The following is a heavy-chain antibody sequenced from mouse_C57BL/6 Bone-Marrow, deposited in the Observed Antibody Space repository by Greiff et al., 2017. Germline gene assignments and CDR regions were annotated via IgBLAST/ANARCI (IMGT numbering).Heavy chain of an antibody. CDR1: GYTFTSYW. Sequence: QVQLQQPGAELVRPGTSVKLSCKASGYTFTSYWMHWVKQRPGQGLEWIGVIDPSDSYTNYNQKFKGKATLTVDTSSSTAYMQLSSLTSDDSAVYYCARGSSGYYFDYWGQGTTLTVSS. D-gene: IGHD3-2*02. J-gene: IGHJ2*01. V-gene: IGHV1-59*01. CDR3: ARGSSGYYFDY. CDR2: IDPSDSYT.